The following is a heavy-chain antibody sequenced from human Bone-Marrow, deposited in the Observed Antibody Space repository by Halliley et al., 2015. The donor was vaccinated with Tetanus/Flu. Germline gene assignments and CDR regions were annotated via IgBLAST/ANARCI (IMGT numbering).Heavy chain of an antibody. CDR3: ARDRQFLNPFDY. J-gene: IGHJ4*02. D-gene: IGHD6-6*01. CDR2: ILYGGRT. Sequence: LGGVSVILYGGRTYYADSVRGRFTISRDKSKNTLHLQMNSLRAEDTATYYCARDRQFLNPFDYWGQGTLVTVSS. V-gene: IGHV3-53*01.